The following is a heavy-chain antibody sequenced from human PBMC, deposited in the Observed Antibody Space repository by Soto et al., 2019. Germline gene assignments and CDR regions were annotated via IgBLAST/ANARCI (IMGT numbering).Heavy chain of an antibody. V-gene: IGHV4-39*01. D-gene: IGHD3-22*01. CDR1: GGSISSSSYY. J-gene: IGHJ4*02. CDR3: ARLTMIVVAFDY. CDR2: IYYSGST. Sequence: PSETLSLTCTVSGGSISSSSYYWGWIRQPPGKGLEWIGSIYYSGSTYYNPSLKSRVTISVYTSKNQFSLKLSSVTAADTAVYYCARLTMIVVAFDYWGQGTLVTVSS.